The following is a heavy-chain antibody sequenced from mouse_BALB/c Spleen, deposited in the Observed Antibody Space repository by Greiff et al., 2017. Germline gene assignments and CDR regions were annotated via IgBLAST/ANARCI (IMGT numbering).Heavy chain of an antibody. CDR2: ISSGGSYT. CDR1: GFTFSSYA. CDR3: AREGNVYFDY. V-gene: IGHV5-9-4*01. J-gene: IGHJ2*01. Sequence: EVKLVESGGDLVKPGGSLKLSCAASGFTFSSYAMSWVRQSPEKRLEWVAEISSGGSYTYYPDTVTGRFTISRDNAKNTLYLEMSSLRSEDTAMYYCAREGNVYFDYWGQGTTLTVSS.